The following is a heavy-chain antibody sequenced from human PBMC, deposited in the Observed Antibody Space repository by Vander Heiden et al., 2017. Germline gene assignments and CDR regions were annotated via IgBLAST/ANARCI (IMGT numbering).Heavy chain of an antibody. CDR3: ARRAAMSAVITPDNWLDP. J-gene: IGHJ5*02. V-gene: IGHV4-59*01. D-gene: IGHD3-16*01. Sequence: QVQLQESGPGLVRPSETLSLTCTVSGDSLSSYYWNWIRQPPGKGLEWIGNIYSTGSTNYNPSLMGRITISLDMSKNQFSLKLTSVTPADTAVYFCARRAAMSAVITPDNWLDPWGQGTLVSVSS. CDR1: GDSLSSYY. CDR2: IYSTGST.